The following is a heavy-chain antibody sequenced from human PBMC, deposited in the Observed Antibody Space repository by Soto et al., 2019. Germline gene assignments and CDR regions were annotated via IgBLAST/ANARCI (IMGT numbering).Heavy chain of an antibody. CDR3: ARHRHPRGTVGATSPLDP. J-gene: IGHJ5*02. CDR2: HYSGGST. D-gene: IGHD1-26*01. V-gene: IGHV3-53*01. CDR1: GFSVSGNY. Sequence: GGSLRLSCAISGFSVSGNYLIWVRQAPGKGLEWVSVHYSGGSTYYADSVQGRFTISRDKSNNTLYLQMRRVRAEDTAVYFCARHRHPRGTVGATSPLDPWGQGTQVTVSS.